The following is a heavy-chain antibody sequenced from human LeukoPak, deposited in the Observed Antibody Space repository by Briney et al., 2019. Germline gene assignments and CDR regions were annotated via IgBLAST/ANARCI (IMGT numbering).Heavy chain of an antibody. CDR2: ISSSSSYI. D-gene: IGHD3-16*02. J-gene: IGHJ4*02. CDR3: AKRPIMITFGGVIVPYYFDY. V-gene: IGHV3-21*04. CDR1: GFTFSSYS. Sequence: GGSLRLSCAASGFTFSSYSMNWVRQAPGKGLEWVSSISSSSSYIYYADSVKGRFTISRDNSKSTLYLQMNSLRAEDTAVYYCAKRPIMITFGGVIVPYYFDYWGQGTLVTVSS.